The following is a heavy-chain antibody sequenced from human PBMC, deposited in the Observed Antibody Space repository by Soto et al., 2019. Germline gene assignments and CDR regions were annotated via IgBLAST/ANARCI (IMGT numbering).Heavy chain of an antibody. CDR1: GFTFNNAW. Sequence: EVQLMESGGGLVKPGGSLRLSCAASGFTFNNAWMSWVRQSPGKGLEWVGRIKSKTDGGTKDYAAPVKGRFTVSRDDSKNTLYLQMNSLQIEDTAVYYCATGTGRSDFDYWGQGTLVTVSS. CDR2: IKSKTDGGTK. D-gene: IGHD3-3*01. J-gene: IGHJ4*02. V-gene: IGHV3-15*01. CDR3: ATGTGRSDFDY.